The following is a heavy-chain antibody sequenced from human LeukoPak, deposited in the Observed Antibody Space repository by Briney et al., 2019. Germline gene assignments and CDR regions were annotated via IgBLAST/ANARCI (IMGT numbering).Heavy chain of an antibody. Sequence: TGGSLRLSCAASGFTFSSYAMSWVRQAPGKGLEWVSAISGSGGSTYYADSVKGRFTISRDNSKNTLYLQMNSLRAEDTAVYYCARDRGIAAAGIGNWGQGTLVTVSS. CDR1: GFTFSSYA. CDR3: ARDRGIAAAGIGN. D-gene: IGHD6-13*01. V-gene: IGHV3-23*01. J-gene: IGHJ4*02. CDR2: ISGSGGST.